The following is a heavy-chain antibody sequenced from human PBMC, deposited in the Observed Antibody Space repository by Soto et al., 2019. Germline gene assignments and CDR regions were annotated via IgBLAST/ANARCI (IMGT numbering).Heavy chain of an antibody. V-gene: IGHV1-18*01. CDR1: GYTFNFYG. D-gene: IGHD3-16*01. Sequence: QVQLVQSGAEVEKPGASVKVSCKASGYTFNFYGITWVRQAPGQGLEWMGWISGFNGNTNYAADLQGRVTMTTDTSTSTAYMERRGLRSVDTAVYYCARIGVSSGHESPDFDSWGQGTLVTVSS. CDR3: ARIGVSSGHESPDFDS. CDR2: ISGFNGNT. J-gene: IGHJ4*02.